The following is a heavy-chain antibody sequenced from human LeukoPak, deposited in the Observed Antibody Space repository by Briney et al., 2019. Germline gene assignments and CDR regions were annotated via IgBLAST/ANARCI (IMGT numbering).Heavy chain of an antibody. V-gene: IGHV4-59*05. Sequence: PSETLSLTCTVSGGSISTSYWSWIRQPPGKGLEWIGSLYYSGSTYYNPSLKSRVTISVDTSKNQFSLKLKSVTAADTAVYYCARLSSFYWGQGTLVTVSS. D-gene: IGHD6-6*01. CDR3: ARLSSFY. CDR1: GGSISTSY. J-gene: IGHJ4*02. CDR2: LYYSGST.